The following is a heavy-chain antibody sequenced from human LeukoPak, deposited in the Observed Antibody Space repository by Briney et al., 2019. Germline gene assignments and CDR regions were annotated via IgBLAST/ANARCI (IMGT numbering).Heavy chain of an antibody. D-gene: IGHD5-12*01. J-gene: IGHJ6*03. CDR3: ARHLIYSGYDLAYMDV. CDR1: GYSFTSYW. CDR2: IYPGDSDT. Sequence: GESLKISCKGSGYSFTSYWIGWVRQMPGKGLEWMGIIYPGDSDTRYSPSFQGQVTISADKSISTAYLQWSSLKASDTAMYYCARHLIYSGYDLAYMDVWGKGTTVTVSS. V-gene: IGHV5-51*01.